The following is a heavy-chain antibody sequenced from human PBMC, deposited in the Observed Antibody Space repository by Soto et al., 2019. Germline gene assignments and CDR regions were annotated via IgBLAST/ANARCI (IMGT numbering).Heavy chain of an antibody. CDR2: IIPIFSTA. CDR1: GGTFSSYA. Sequence: SVKVSCKASGGTFSSYAISWVRQAPGQGLEWMGVIIPIFSTANYAQKFQGRVTITADESTSTAYMELSSMSSEDTAVYYCAYYGDYRYYGMDVWGQGTTVTVSS. D-gene: IGHD4-17*01. J-gene: IGHJ6*02. V-gene: IGHV1-69*13. CDR3: AYYGDYRYYGMDV.